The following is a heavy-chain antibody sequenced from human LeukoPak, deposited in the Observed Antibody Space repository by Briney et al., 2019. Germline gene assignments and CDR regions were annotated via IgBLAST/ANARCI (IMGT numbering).Heavy chain of an antibody. V-gene: IGHV3-30*02. CDR3: ARHRSKWLQSSFDY. CDR1: GFTFSNYG. D-gene: IGHD5-24*01. Sequence: GGSLRLSCGASGFTFSNYGMLWVRQAPGKGLEWVAFIRYDGNNKLYADSMKGRFTISRDNSKNTLYLHINSLRAEDTAVYYCARHRSKWLQSSFDYWGQGTLVTVSS. CDR2: IRYDGNNK. J-gene: IGHJ4*02.